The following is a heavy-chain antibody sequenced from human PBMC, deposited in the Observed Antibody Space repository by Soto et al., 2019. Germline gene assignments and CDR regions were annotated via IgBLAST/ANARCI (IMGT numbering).Heavy chain of an antibody. V-gene: IGHV1-18*01. CDR3: ARDSSGWYHTGFDP. D-gene: IGHD6-19*01. Sequence: ASVNVSCKASGYTFTSYGISWVRQAPGQGLEWMGWISAYNGNTNYAQKLQGRVTMTTDTSTSTAYMELRSLRSDDTAVYYCARDSSGWYHTGFDPWGQGTLVTVSS. J-gene: IGHJ5*02. CDR2: ISAYNGNT. CDR1: GYTFTSYG.